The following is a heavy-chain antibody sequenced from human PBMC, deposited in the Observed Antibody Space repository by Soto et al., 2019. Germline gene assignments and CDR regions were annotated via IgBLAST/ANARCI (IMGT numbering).Heavy chain of an antibody. CDR3: TRALRGSYDS. CDR2: TYYRSKWST. J-gene: IGHJ5*01. D-gene: IGHD1-26*01. CDR1: GDSVSSKSAA. Sequence: SQTLSLTCAFSGDSVSSKSAAWNWIRQSPSRGLEWLGRTYYRSKWSTDYAVSVKSRITINPDTSKNQFSLHLNSVTPEDTAVYYCTRALRGSYDSWGQGTLVTVSS. V-gene: IGHV6-1*01.